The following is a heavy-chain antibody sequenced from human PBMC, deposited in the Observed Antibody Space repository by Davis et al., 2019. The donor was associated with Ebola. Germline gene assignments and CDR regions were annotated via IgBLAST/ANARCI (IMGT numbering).Heavy chain of an antibody. CDR1: GVTFSSHW. CDR2: ISRDGSIT. J-gene: IGHJ6*02. CDR3: ARENFHGMDV. D-gene: IGHD1-7*01. V-gene: IGHV3-74*03. Sequence: GESLKISCKVSGVTFSSHWMYWVRQVPGKGLVWISRISRDGSITKYADSVQGRFVISRDNANDILSLEMNDLRLEDTAVYYCARENFHGMDVWGQGTTVTVSS.